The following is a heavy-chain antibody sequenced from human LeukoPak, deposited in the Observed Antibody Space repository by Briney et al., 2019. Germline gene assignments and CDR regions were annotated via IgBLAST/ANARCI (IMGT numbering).Heavy chain of an antibody. J-gene: IGHJ4*01. V-gene: IGHV3-33*01. D-gene: IGHD4-11*01. Sequence: GSLRLSCAASGFIFSHHGMHWVRQAPGQGLEWVAVIWSDGTNRFYADSVKGRFTISRDNSQNTVFLQMDSLRVKDTAIYYCARDAQRGFDYSNSLKYWGHGTLVTVSS. CDR1: GFIFSHHG. CDR2: IWSDGTNR. CDR3: ARDAQRGFDYSNSLKY.